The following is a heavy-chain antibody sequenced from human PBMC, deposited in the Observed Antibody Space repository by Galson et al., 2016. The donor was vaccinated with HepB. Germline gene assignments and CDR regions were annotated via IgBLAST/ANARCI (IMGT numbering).Heavy chain of an antibody. V-gene: IGHV3-23*01. CDR2: IIASGGVT. J-gene: IGHJ4*02. CDR1: GFIFGNYA. D-gene: IGHD3-22*01. Sequence: SLRLSCAASGFIFGNYAMSWVRQVPGKGLEWVSTIIASGGVTYYADSVKGRFTISGDNSKSTRYLQMSSLRAEDTAEYYCAKDQSSGFYGGYFESWGQGTPVTVSS. CDR3: AKDQSSGFYGGYFES.